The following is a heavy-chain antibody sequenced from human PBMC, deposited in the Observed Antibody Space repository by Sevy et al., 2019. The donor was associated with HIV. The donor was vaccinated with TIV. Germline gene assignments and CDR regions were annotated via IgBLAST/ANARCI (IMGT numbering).Heavy chain of an antibody. CDR3: ARDTFGGSYYRVDY. J-gene: IGHJ4*02. Sequence: ASVKVSCKASGYTFTSYGISWVRQAPGQGLEWMGLISAYNGNTNYAQKLQGRVTMTTDTSTSTAYMELRSLRSDDTAVYYCARDTFGGSYYRVDYWGQGTLVTVSS. CDR2: ISAYNGNT. V-gene: IGHV1-18*01. CDR1: GYTFTSYG. D-gene: IGHD1-26*01.